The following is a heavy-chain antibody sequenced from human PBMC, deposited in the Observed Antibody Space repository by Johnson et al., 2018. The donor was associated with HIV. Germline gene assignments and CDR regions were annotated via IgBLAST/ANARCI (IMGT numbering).Heavy chain of an antibody. CDR2: ISYDGSNK. J-gene: IGHJ3*02. V-gene: IGHV3-30*04. D-gene: IGHD6-6*01. Sequence: QVQLVESGGGVVQPGSSLRLSCAASGFTFSSYAMHWVRQAPGKGLEWVAVISYDGSNKYYADSVKGRFTISRDNSKNTLYLQMNSLRAEDTAVYYCASLPIAARPPTDAFDIWGQGTMVTVSS. CDR3: ASLPIAARPPTDAFDI. CDR1: GFTFSSYA.